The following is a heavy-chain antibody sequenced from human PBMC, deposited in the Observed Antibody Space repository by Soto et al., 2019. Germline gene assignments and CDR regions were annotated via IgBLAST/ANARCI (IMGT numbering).Heavy chain of an antibody. CDR1: GFTFSSYG. Sequence: QVQLVESGGGVVQPGRSLRLSCAASGFTFSSYGMHWVRQAPGKGLEWVAVIWYDGSNKYYADSVKGRFTISRDNSKNTLYMQMNSLRAEDTAVYYCARGDLRTTGTMGYYYYGMDVWGQGTTVTVSS. V-gene: IGHV3-33*01. CDR3: ARGDLRTTGTMGYYYYGMDV. D-gene: IGHD1-1*01. J-gene: IGHJ6*02. CDR2: IWYDGSNK.